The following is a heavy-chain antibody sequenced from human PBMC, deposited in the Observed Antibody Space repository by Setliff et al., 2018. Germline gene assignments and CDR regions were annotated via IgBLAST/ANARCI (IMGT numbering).Heavy chain of an antibody. CDR2: INHSGST. CDR3: ARVRRVVIAYYYYMDV. D-gene: IGHD2-21*01. V-gene: IGHV4-34*01. J-gene: IGHJ6*03. Sequence: LSLTCAVYGGSFSGYYWSWIRQPPGKGLEWIGEINHSGSTNYNPSLKSRVTISVDTSKNQFSLKLSSVTAADTAVYYCARVRRVVIAYYYYMDVWGKGTTVT. CDR1: GGSFSGYY.